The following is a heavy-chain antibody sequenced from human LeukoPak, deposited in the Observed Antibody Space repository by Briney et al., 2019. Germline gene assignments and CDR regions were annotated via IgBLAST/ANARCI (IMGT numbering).Heavy chain of an antibody. CDR3: ARFPDYGDYVSYFDY. J-gene: IGHJ4*02. V-gene: IGHV4-34*01. D-gene: IGHD4-17*01. CDR2: INHSGST. Sequence: PSETLSLTCAVYGGSFSGYYWSWIRQPPGKGLEWIGEINHSGSTNYNPSLKSRVTISVDTSKNRFSLKLSSVTAADTAVYYCARFPDYGDYVSYFDYWGQGTLVTVSS. CDR1: GGSFSGYY.